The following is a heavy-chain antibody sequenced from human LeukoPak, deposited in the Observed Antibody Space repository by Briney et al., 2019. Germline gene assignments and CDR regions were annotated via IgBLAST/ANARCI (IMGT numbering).Heavy chain of an antibody. D-gene: IGHD7-27*01. Sequence: GGSLRLSWAASGFTVSSNYMSWVRKAPGKGLEWVSVIYSGGSTYYADSVKGRFTISRDNSKNTLYLQMNSLRAEDTAVYYCARDQLTGEFDYWGQGTLVTVSS. CDR3: ARDQLTGEFDY. CDR2: IYSGGST. V-gene: IGHV3-53*01. CDR1: GFTVSSNY. J-gene: IGHJ4*02.